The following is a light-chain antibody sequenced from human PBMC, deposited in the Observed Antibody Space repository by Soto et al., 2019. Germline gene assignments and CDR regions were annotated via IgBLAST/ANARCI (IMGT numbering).Light chain of an antibody. J-gene: IGLJ1*01. Sequence: QSVLTQPASVSGSPGQSITISCTGTSSDAGGYNYVSWYQQHPGKAPKLMIYDVSNRTSGVSNRFSGSKSGNTASLTISWPQAEDEADYYCSSYTSSSTYVFGTGTKVTVL. V-gene: IGLV2-14*01. CDR1: SSDAGGYNY. CDR3: SSYTSSSTYV. CDR2: DVS.